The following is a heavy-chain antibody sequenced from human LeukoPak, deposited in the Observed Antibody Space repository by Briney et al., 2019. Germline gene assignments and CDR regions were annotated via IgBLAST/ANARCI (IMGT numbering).Heavy chain of an antibody. CDR2: MYNSGST. CDR1: GGSISGSY. V-gene: IGHV4-59*01. Sequence: KPSATLSLTCPVSGGSISGSYWSWIRQPPGKGLEWIAYMYNSGSTNYNPSLKSRVTISIDTSKNQFSLKLSSLTAADTAIYYCARGIESYGDYGYWGQGILVTVSS. J-gene: IGHJ4*02. CDR3: ARGIESYGDYGY. D-gene: IGHD4-17*01.